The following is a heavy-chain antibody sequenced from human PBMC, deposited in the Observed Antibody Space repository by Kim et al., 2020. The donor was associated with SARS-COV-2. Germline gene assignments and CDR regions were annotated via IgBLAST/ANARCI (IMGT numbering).Heavy chain of an antibody. CDR3: ASLWGSSWYDRFDY. CDR1: GGSISSYY. Sequence: SETLSLTCTVSGGSISSYYWSWIRQPPGKGLEWIGYIYYSGSTNYNPSLKSRVTISVDTSKNQFSLKLSSVTAADTAVYYCASLWGSSWYDRFDYWGQGTLVTVSS. CDR2: IYYSGST. V-gene: IGHV4-59*01. J-gene: IGHJ4*02. D-gene: IGHD6-13*01.